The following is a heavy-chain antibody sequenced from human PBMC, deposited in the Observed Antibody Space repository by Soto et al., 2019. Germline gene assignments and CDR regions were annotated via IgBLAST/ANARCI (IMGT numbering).Heavy chain of an antibody. Sequence: GGSLRLSCAASGFTFSNYAMNWVRQAPGKGLEWVSAIGGSGDWTYYADSVKGRFTISRDNSKNTLSLQMISLRAEDTAVYNCAKEPVGPDWYFDLWGRGTLVTVSS. V-gene: IGHV3-23*01. J-gene: IGHJ2*01. CDR2: IGGSGDWT. CDR3: AKEPVGPDWYFDL. CDR1: GFTFSNYA.